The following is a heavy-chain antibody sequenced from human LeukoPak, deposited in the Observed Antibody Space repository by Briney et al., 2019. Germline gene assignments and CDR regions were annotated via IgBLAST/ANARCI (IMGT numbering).Heavy chain of an antibody. CDR3: ARFPVGSGLFDY. Sequence: SETLSLTCTVSGDSIRNYYWSWIRQPPGKALEWIGYIHNSGGTNYNPSLKSRVSISLDTSNNHFSLKLRSVTAADTAVYYCARFPVGSGLFDYWGQGTLVTVSS. V-gene: IGHV4-59*08. J-gene: IGHJ4*02. CDR1: GDSIRNYY. D-gene: IGHD3-22*01. CDR2: IHNSGGT.